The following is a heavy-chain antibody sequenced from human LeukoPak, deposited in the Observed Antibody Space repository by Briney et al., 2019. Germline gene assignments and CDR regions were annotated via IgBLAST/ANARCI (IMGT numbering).Heavy chain of an antibody. Sequence: GGSLRLSCAASGFTFSSYAMSWVRQAPGKGLEWVSAISGSGGSTYYADSVKGRFTISRDNSKNTLYLQMNSLRAEDTAVYYCARGRDGYNLVDYWGQGTLVTVSS. CDR1: GFTFSSYA. D-gene: IGHD5-24*01. V-gene: IGHV3-23*01. CDR2: ISGSGGST. J-gene: IGHJ4*02. CDR3: ARGRDGYNLVDY.